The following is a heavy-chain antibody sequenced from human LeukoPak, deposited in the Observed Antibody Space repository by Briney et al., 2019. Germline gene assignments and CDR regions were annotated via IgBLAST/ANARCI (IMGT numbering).Heavy chain of an antibody. CDR3: AKDIYCSSTSCNFDY. CDR2: ISGSGGST. Sequence: GGSLRLSCAASGFTFSSYAMSWVRQAPGKGREWVSAISGSGGSTYYADSVKGRFTISRDNSKNTLYLQMNSLRAEDTAVYYCAKDIYCSSTSCNFDYWGQGTLVTVSS. D-gene: IGHD2-2*01. CDR1: GFTFSSYA. J-gene: IGHJ4*02. V-gene: IGHV3-23*01.